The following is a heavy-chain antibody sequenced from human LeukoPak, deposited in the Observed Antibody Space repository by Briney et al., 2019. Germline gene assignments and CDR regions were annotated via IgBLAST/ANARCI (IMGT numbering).Heavy chain of an antibody. V-gene: IGHV3-30*01. CDR2: ISYDGSNK. D-gene: IGHD1-26*01. Sequence: GGSLRLSCAASGFTFSSYAMHWVRQAPGKGLEWVAVISYDGSNKYYADSVKGRFTISRDNSKNTLYLQMNSLRAEDTAVYYCARVMGATKGDYWGQGTLVTVSS. CDR3: ARVMGATKGDY. J-gene: IGHJ4*02. CDR1: GFTFSSYA.